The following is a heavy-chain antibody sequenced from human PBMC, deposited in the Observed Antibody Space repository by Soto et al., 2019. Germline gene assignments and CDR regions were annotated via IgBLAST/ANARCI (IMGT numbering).Heavy chain of an antibody. CDR2: IYVTGAV. D-gene: IGHD6-19*01. CDR1: GAALNSGNYY. V-gene: IGHV4-31*03. CDR3: AKDCTTTCPGLTVPGSMDV. Sequence: SETLSLTCSVSGAALNSGNYYWSWIRQVPGKGLEWIGHIYVTGAVDYNPSLRDRITISQDTSERQFSLNLRLVTAADTAVYYCAKDCTTTCPGLTVPGSMDVWGQGTTVTVSS. J-gene: IGHJ6*02.